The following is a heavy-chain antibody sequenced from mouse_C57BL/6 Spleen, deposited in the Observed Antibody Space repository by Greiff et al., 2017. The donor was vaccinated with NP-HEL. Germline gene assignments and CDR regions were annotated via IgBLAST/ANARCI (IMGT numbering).Heavy chain of an antibody. D-gene: IGHD2-1*01. Sequence: EVQVVESGGGLVQPGGSLSLSCAASGFTFTDYYMSWVRQPPGKALEWLGFIRNKANGYTTEYSASVKGRFTISRDNSQSILYLQMNALRAEDSATYYCARYGNYGGYFDVWGTGTTVTVSS. CDR3: ARYGNYGGYFDV. CDR2: IRNKANGYTT. J-gene: IGHJ1*03. V-gene: IGHV7-3*01. CDR1: GFTFTDYY.